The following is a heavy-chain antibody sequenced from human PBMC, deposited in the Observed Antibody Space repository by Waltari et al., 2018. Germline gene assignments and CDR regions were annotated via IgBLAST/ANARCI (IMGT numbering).Heavy chain of an antibody. J-gene: IGHJ6*02. CDR3: AKDRLSDARGTYSFGTDV. Sequence: QVQLVESGGGVVQPGRSLRLSCAVSGFTFRSHGMHWFRQAPGKGLEGVAVIVYDGSQKYYADSVKGRFTISRDNSKSTMYLQMNSLRSDDTAVYFCAKDRLSDARGTYSFGTDVWGQGTTVTVS. CDR2: IVYDGSQK. V-gene: IGHV3-30*18. D-gene: IGHD3-10*02. CDR1: GFTFRSHG.